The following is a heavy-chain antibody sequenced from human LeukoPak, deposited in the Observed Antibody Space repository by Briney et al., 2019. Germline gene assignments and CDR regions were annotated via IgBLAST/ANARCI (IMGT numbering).Heavy chain of an antibody. V-gene: IGHV1-18*01. CDR3: ARDFSPVIVGFLEWLNSPSYYYYGMDV. CDR1: GYTFTSYG. Sequence: ASVKVSCTASGYTFTSYGISWVRQAPGQGLEWMGWISAYNGNTNYAQKLQGRVTMTTDTSTSTAYMELRSLRSDDAAVYYCARDFSPVIVGFLEWLNSPSYYYYGMDVWGQGTTVTVSS. CDR2: ISAYNGNT. J-gene: IGHJ6*02. D-gene: IGHD3-3*01.